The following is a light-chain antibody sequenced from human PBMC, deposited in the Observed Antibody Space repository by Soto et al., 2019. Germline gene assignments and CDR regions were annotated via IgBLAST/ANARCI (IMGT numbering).Light chain of an antibody. V-gene: IGLV1-44*01. Sequence: QSVLTQPPSASGTPGQRVTISCSGSSSNIGSTPVNWYQHLPGTAPKLLIYSNNQRPSGVPDRFSGSKSGTSASLAINGLQSEDEADYYCAAWDDSLNGVVFGGGTKLTV. CDR2: SNN. CDR1: SSNIGSTP. J-gene: IGLJ2*01. CDR3: AAWDDSLNGVV.